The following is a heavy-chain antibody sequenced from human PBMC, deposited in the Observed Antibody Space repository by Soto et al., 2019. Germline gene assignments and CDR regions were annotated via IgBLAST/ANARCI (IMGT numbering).Heavy chain of an antibody. V-gene: IGHV1-69*12. CDR2: IIPIFGTA. D-gene: IGHD4-17*01. Sequence: QVQLVQSGAEVKKPGSSVKVSCKASGGTFSSYAISWVRQAPGQGLEWMGGIIPIFGTANYAQKFQGRVTITADASTSRAYMELGRLGSEDTAVYYCARGTRDGDYEAHWGQGTLVTVSS. CDR1: GGTFSSYA. J-gene: IGHJ4*02. CDR3: ARGTRDGDYEAH.